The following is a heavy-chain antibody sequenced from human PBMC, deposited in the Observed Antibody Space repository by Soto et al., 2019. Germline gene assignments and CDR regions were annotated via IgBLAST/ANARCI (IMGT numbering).Heavy chain of an antibody. J-gene: IGHJ4*02. D-gene: IGHD4-17*01. V-gene: IGHV1-46*01. Sequence: ASVKVSCKASGYTFTNYGISWVRQAPGQGLEWMGWINPSGGSTSYAQKFQGRVTMTRDTSTSTVYMELSSLRSDDTAVYYCASTTVTTVFDYWGQGTLVTVSS. CDR3: ASTTVTTVFDY. CDR2: INPSGGST. CDR1: GYTFTNYG.